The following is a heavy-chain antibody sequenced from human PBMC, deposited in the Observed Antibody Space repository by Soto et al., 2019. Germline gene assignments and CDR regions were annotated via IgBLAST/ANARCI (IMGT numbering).Heavy chain of an antibody. CDR3: ARTLRKELPFSVYYGMDV. D-gene: IGHD1-26*01. Sequence: ASVKVSCKASGYTFTSYAMHWVRQAPGQRLEWMGWINAGNGNTKYSQKFQGRVTITRDTSASTAYMELSSLRSEDTAVYYCARTLRKELPFSVYYGMDVWGQGTTVTVSS. V-gene: IGHV1-3*01. J-gene: IGHJ6*02. CDR1: GYTFTSYA. CDR2: INAGNGNT.